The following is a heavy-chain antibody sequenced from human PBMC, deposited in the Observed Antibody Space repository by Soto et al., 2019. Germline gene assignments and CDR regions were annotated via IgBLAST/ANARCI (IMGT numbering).Heavy chain of an antibody. V-gene: IGHV1-46*01. CDR3: ASSSSSAYYFDY. CDR2: INPSGGST. Sequence: ASVKVSCKASGYTFTSYYMHWVRQAPGQGLEWMGIINPSGGSTSYARKFQGRVTMTRDTSTSTVYMELSSLRSEDTAVYYCASSSSSAYYFDYWGQGTLVTVSS. CDR1: GYTFTSYY. D-gene: IGHD6-6*01. J-gene: IGHJ4*02.